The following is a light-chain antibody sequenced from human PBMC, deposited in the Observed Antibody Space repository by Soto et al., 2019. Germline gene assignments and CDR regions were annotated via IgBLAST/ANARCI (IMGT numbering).Light chain of an antibody. CDR3: KQYNNWWT. J-gene: IGKJ1*01. CDR2: GAS. V-gene: IGKV3-15*01. CDR1: QSVSSN. Sequence: EIVMTQSPATLSVSPGERATPSCRASQSVSSNLAWYQQKPGQAPRLLIYGASTRATGIPARFSGSGSGTEFTLTISSLQSEDFAVYYCKQYNNWWTFGQGTKVEIK.